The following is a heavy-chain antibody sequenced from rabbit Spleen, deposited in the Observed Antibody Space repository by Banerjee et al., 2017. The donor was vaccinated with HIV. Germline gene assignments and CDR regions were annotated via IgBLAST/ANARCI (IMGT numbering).Heavy chain of an antibody. Sequence: QSLEESGGDLVKPGASLTLTCTASGFYFSSSYWICWVRQAPGKGLEWIGCIYTGSSGATYYGSWAKGRFTISKTSSTTVTLQLSSLTAADTATYFCARGSSYSYDVNAYPTYFNLWGPGTLVTVS. CDR2: IYTGSSGAT. D-gene: IGHD6-1*01. CDR3: ARGSSYSYDVNAYPTYFNL. CDR1: GFYFSSSYW. J-gene: IGHJ4*01. V-gene: IGHV1S40*01.